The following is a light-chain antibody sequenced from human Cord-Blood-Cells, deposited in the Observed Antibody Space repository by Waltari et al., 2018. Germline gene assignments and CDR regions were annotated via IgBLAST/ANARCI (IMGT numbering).Light chain of an antibody. CDR2: AAS. CDR1: QGISSY. CDR3: QQLNSYPPFT. J-gene: IGKJ3*01. V-gene: IGKV1-9*01. Sequence: DIQLTQSPSFLSASVGDRVTITCPASQGISSYLAWYQQKPGKAPKLLIYAASTLQSGVPSRFSGSGSGTEFTLTISSLQPEDFATYYCQQLNSYPPFTFGPGTKVDIK.